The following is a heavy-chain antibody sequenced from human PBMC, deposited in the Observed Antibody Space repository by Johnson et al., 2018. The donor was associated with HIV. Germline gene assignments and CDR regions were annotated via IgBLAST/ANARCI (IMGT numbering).Heavy chain of an antibody. CDR1: GFTFDNYG. J-gene: IGHJ3*01. CDR3: ARAIAAAGSSLEDDA. CDR2: INWNGNTI. D-gene: IGHD6-13*01. V-gene: IGHV3-20*03. Sequence: VQLVESVGGVVRPGGSLRLSSATSGFTFDNYGMNWVHQAPGKGLEWVSGINWNGNTIGYADSVQGRFPISRDNTENALYLQMNSLRAEDTALYYCARAIAAAGSSLEDDAWGQGTMVTVSS.